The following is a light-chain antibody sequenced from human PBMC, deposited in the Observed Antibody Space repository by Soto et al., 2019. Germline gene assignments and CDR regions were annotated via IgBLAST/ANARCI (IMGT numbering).Light chain of an antibody. Sequence: DIQMTQSPSTLSASVGNRVTITCRASQTINSWLAWYQQKPGKAPKVLIFDASSLKTGVPPRFSGSGSGTEFTLTISNLQSDDFATYYCQLYDLYSSGPFAQGTKVDI. CDR1: QTINSW. CDR2: DAS. J-gene: IGKJ1*01. CDR3: QLYDLYSSGP. V-gene: IGKV1-5*01.